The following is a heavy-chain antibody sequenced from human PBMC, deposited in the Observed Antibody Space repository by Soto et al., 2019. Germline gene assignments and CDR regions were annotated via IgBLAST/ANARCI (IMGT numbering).Heavy chain of an antibody. CDR3: ANVSGWEANFDY. CDR1: GFSLSTSGVG. V-gene: IGHV2-5*02. J-gene: IGHJ4*02. Sequence: QITLKESGPTLVKPTQTLTLTCTFSGFSLSTSGVGVGWIRQPPGKALEWLALIYWDDDKRHSPCLKSRLTITKDTSKNQVVLTMTNMDPVDTAKYYCANVSGWEANFDYWGQGTLVTVSS. D-gene: IGHD6-19*01. CDR2: IYWDDDK.